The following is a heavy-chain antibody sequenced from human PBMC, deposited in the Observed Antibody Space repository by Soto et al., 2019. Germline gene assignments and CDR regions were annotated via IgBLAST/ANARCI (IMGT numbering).Heavy chain of an antibody. CDR2: IYYTGNT. Sequence: QVHLQESGPGLVKPSETLSLTCSVSGDSINSYHWNWIRQPPGKGLEWIGYIYYTGNTNYNPSLKSRVIISLDMSKNQFSLSLSSVTAADTAVYYCARSGNNWFDPWGQGTLVTVSS. V-gene: IGHV4-59*01. CDR1: GDSINSYH. CDR3: ARSGNNWFDP. J-gene: IGHJ5*02.